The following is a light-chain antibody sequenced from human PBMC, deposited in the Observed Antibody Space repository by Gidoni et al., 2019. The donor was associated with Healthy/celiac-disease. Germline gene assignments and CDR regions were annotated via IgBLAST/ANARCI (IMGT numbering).Light chain of an antibody. V-gene: IGLV4-69*01. J-gene: IGLJ1*01. CDR3: QTWGTGIEV. CDR2: LNSDGSH. Sequence: QLVLTQSPSASASLGAFVKLTCTLSSGHSSYAIAWHQQQPEKGPRYLMKLNSDGSHSKGDGIPDRFSGSSSGAERYLTISSLQSEDEADYYCQTWGTGIEVFGTGTKVTVL. CDR1: SGHSSYA.